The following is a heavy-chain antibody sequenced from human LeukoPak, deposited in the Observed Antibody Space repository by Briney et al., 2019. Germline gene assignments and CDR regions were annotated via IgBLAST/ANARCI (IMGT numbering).Heavy chain of an antibody. V-gene: IGHV3-30*02. J-gene: IGHJ4*02. D-gene: IGHD6-19*01. CDR1: RFTFSSYG. Sequence: GGSLRLSCAASRFTFSSYGMHWVRQTPGKGLEWVAFIRHDGSYQQYADSVKGRFTVSRDNSKDTVYLQMNSLRTEDTAAYYCAKNRDSSDYPRDFDYWGQGTLVTVSS. CDR3: AKNRDSSDYPRDFDY. CDR2: IRHDGSYQ.